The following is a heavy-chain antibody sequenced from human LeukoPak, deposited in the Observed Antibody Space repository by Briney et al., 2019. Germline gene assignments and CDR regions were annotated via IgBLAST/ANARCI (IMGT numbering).Heavy chain of an antibody. CDR1: GFTFSSYS. J-gene: IGHJ6*03. CDR2: ISSSSSYI. V-gene: IGHV3-21*01. D-gene: IGHD3-10*01. Sequence: GGSLRLSCAASGFTFSSYSMNWVRQAPGKGLERVSSISSSSSYIYYADSVKGRFTISRDNAKNSLYLQMNSLRAEDTAVYYCARVGYGSGRGVLHYYYYMDVWGKGTTVTISS. CDR3: ARVGYGSGRGVLHYYYYMDV.